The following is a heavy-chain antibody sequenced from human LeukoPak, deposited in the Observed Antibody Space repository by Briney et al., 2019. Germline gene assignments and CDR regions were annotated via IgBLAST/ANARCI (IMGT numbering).Heavy chain of an antibody. CDR3: ARGGYYYDSSGYY. Sequence: GGSLRLSCAASGFTFSSYAMHWVRQAPGKGLEWAAVISYGGSNKYYADSVKGRFTISRDNSKNTLYLQMNSLRAEDTAVYYCARGGYYYDSSGYYWGQGTLVTVSS. D-gene: IGHD3-22*01. V-gene: IGHV3-30*01. J-gene: IGHJ4*02. CDR2: ISYGGSNK. CDR1: GFTFSSYA.